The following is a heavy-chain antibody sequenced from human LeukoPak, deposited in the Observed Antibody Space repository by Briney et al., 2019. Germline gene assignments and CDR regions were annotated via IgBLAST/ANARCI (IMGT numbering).Heavy chain of an antibody. V-gene: IGHV3-48*02. Sequence: GGSLRLSRVASGFTFSYYSMNRVRQAPGKGLEWVSYINSISGEIWYADSVKGRFTISRDDAKNSLYLQMNSLRDEDTAVYYCARDHGYAFDYWGQGTLVTVSS. J-gene: IGHJ4*02. D-gene: IGHD5-12*01. CDR3: ARDHGYAFDY. CDR1: GFTFSYYS. CDR2: INSISGEI.